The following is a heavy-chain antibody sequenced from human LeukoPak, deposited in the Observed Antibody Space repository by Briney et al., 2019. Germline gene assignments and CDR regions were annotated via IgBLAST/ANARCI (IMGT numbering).Heavy chain of an antibody. CDR3: AAVIDY. CDR2: ISNSGNTK. Sequence: LSLTCAVYGGSFSGYYWGWIRQAPGKGLEWISYISNSGNTKYYADSVKGRFTISRDNANNSVYLQMNNLRAEDTAVYYCAAVIDYWGQGTLVTVSS. CDR1: GGSFSGYY. V-gene: IGHV3-11*04. J-gene: IGHJ4*02.